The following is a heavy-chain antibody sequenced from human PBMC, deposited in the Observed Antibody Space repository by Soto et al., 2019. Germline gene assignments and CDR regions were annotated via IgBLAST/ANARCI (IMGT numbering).Heavy chain of an antibody. CDR3: AKNGLSGSPLANDS. J-gene: IGHJ4*02. D-gene: IGHD3-3*02. CDR2: ISGSGRNT. V-gene: IGHV3-23*01. CDR1: GFTFSSNG. Sequence: PVGSLRLSCATSGFTFSSNGMSWVRQAPGKGLDWVSGISGSGRNTYYADSVKGRFTISRDNSKNTLFLQMNSLRAEDTAVYYCAKNGLSGSPLANDSWGEGILV.